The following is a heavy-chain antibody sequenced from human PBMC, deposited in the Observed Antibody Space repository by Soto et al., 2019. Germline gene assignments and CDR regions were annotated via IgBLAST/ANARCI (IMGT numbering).Heavy chain of an antibody. D-gene: IGHD6-13*01. J-gene: IGHJ4*02. CDR3: ARGTDGNFFDY. V-gene: IGHV3-64*02. CDR1: GFTFSSFA. Sequence: PGGSLRLSCAASGFTFSSFAMHWVRQAPGKGLEYVSAISSNGGSTYYADSVKGRFTISRDNSKNTLYLQMGSLRAEDMAVYYCARGTDGNFFDYWGQGT. CDR2: ISSNGGST.